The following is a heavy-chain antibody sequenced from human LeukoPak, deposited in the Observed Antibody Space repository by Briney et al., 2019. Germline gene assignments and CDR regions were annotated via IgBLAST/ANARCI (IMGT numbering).Heavy chain of an antibody. CDR3: ASSVGSGRPSVYNWFDP. Sequence: ASVKVSCKASGGTFSSYAIGWVRQAPGQGLEWMGRIIPILGIANYAQKFQGRVTITADKSTSTAYMELSSLRSEDTAVYYCASSVGSGRPSVYNWFDPWGQGTLVTVSS. CDR1: GGTFSSYA. J-gene: IGHJ5*02. CDR2: IIPILGIA. D-gene: IGHD3-10*01. V-gene: IGHV1-69*04.